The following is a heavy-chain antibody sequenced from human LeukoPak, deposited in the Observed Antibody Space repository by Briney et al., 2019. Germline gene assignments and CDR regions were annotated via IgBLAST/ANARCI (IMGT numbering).Heavy chain of an antibody. CDR1: GFTFSSYS. CDR3: ARVFSARDFVLDY. D-gene: IGHD3-10*01. CDR2: ISSSSYI. Sequence: GGSLRLSCAASGFTFSSYSMNWVRQAPGKGLEWVSSISSSSYIYYADSVKGRFTISRDNAKNSLYLQMNSLRAEDTAVYYCARVFSARDFVLDYWGQGTLVTVSS. J-gene: IGHJ4*02. V-gene: IGHV3-21*01.